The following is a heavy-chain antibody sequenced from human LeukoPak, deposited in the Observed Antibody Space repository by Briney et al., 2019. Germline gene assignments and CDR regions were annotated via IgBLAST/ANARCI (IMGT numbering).Heavy chain of an antibody. V-gene: IGHV1-69*05. CDR1: GGTFSSYA. CDR2: IIPIFGTA. J-gene: IGHJ5*02. Sequence: SVKVSCKASGGTFSSYAISWVRQAPGQGLEWMGGIIPIFGTANYAQKFQGRVTITTDESTSTAYMELSSLRSEDTAVYYCARGAVTANWFDLWGQGTLVTVSS. CDR3: ARGAVTANWFDL. D-gene: IGHD4-11*01.